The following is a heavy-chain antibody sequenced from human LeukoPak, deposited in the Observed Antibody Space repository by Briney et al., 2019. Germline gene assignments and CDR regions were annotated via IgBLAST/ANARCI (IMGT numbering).Heavy chain of an antibody. D-gene: IGHD6-13*01. CDR1: GYSFTSYW. CDR2: IYPGDSDT. V-gene: IGHV5-51*01. CDR3: ARPSNIIAADFQH. J-gene: IGHJ1*01. Sequence: GESLKISCKGSGYSFTSYWIGWVRQMPGKGLEWMGIIYPGDSDTRYSPSFQGQVTISADKSISTAYLQWSSLKASDTAMYYCARPSNIIAADFQHWGQGTLVTVSS.